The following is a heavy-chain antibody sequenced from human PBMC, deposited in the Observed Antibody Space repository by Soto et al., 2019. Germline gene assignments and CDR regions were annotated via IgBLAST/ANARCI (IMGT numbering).Heavy chain of an antibody. CDR1: GGSISSTHS. Sequence: QLQLQESGPRLVRPSETLSLTCAVSGGSISSTHSWSWVRHPPGKGLEWIAEIYHSGSTTYNPSLTSRAAISVYKAKNQFSLKFISVTAADTAVYFCARAVALPGLFYFDFCGQGTLVTVSS. D-gene: IGHD2-21*01. CDR2: IYHSGST. CDR3: ARAVALPGLFYFDF. V-gene: IGHV4-4*02. J-gene: IGHJ4*02.